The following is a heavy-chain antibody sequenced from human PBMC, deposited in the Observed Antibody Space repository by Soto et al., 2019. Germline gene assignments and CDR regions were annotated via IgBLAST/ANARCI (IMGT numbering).Heavy chain of an antibody. D-gene: IGHD6-6*01. CDR3: ARDRVSSSGRCMAV. Sequence: QVQLVESGGGGVQPGSSLRLSCAASGFTVSSYGLNWARQDPGRGLEWVAVIGYDGNSQYYADSVKGRFTISRDNSKNTLYLQMNSLRAEDPAVYYCARDRVSSSGRCMAVWGPGSPVTVS. CDR1: GFTVSSYG. V-gene: IGHV3-33*01. J-gene: IGHJ6*02. CDR2: IGYDGNSQ.